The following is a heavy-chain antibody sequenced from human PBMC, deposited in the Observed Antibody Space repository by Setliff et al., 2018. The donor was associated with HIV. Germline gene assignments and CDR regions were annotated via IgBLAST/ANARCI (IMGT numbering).Heavy chain of an antibody. D-gene: IGHD4-17*01. CDR3: AREIYGGNSRPFDY. V-gene: IGHV4-4*07. J-gene: IGHJ4*02. CDR1: GSSISTHY. Sequence: PSETLSLTCNVSGSSISTHYWSWMRQAAGERPEWIGQISPSGRTRINPSLHSRVTMSVDASKNQFSLNLGSMTAADTAVYYCAREIYGGNSRPFDYWGQGTLVTVSS. CDR2: ISPSGRT.